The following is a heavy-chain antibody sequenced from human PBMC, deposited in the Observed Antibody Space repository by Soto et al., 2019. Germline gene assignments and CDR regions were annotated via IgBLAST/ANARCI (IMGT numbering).Heavy chain of an antibody. CDR3: ARTYYGSGTYYYYYGMDV. CDR1: GGTFSSYA. J-gene: IGHJ6*02. V-gene: IGHV1-69*01. Sequence: QVQLVQSGAEVKKPGSSVKVSCKASGGTFSSYAISWVRQAPGQGLGWMGGIIPIFGTANYAQKFQGRVTITADESTSTAYMELSSLRSEDTAVYYCARTYYGSGTYYYYYGMDVWGQGTTVTVSS. D-gene: IGHD3-10*01. CDR2: IIPIFGTA.